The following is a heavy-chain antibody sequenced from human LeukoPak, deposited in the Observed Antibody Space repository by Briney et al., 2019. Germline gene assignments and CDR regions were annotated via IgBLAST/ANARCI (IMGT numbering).Heavy chain of an antibody. CDR2: IDPSDSYT. D-gene: IGHD1-26*01. CDR1: GYSFSNYW. V-gene: IGHV5-10-1*01. J-gene: IGHJ4*02. Sequence: GESLKISCKGSGYSFSNYWISWVRQMPGKGLEWMGRIDPSDSYTNYSLSFQGHVTISADKSISTAYLQWNSLKASDTAIYYCARQEYSGSYYVYWGQGTLVTVSS. CDR3: ARQEYSGSYYVY.